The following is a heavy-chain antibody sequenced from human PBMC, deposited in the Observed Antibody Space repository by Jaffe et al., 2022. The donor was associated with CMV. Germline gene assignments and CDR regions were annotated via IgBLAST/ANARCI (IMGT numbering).Heavy chain of an antibody. CDR2: ISSNGGST. J-gene: IGHJ4*02. V-gene: IGHV3-64*01. CDR1: GFTFSSYA. CDR3: ARDRLQQSGDSSGYYYSTLDY. Sequence: EVQLVESGGGLVQPGGSLRLSCAASGFTFSSYAMHWVRQAPGKGLEYVSAISSNGGSTYYANSVKGRFTISRDNSKNTLYLQMGSLRAEDMAVYYCARDRLQQSGDSSGYYYSTLDYWGQGTLVTVSS. D-gene: IGHD3-22*01.